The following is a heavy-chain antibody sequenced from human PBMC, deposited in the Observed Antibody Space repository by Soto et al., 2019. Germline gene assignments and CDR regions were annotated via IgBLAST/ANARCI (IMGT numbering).Heavy chain of an antibody. CDR2: IKSKTDGGTT. CDR1: GFTFSNAW. Sequence: GGSLRLSCAASGFTFSNAWMSWVRQAPGKGLEWVGRIKSKTDGGTTDYAAPVKGRFTISRDDSKNTLYLQMNSLKTEDTAVYYCTTDPPRAINYDFWSGYYYYYYYGMDVWGQGTTVTVSS. D-gene: IGHD3-3*01. CDR3: TTDPPRAINYDFWSGYYYYYYYGMDV. V-gene: IGHV3-15*01. J-gene: IGHJ6*02.